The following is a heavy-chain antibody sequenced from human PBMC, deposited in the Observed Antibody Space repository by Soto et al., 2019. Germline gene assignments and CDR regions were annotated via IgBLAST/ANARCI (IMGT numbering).Heavy chain of an antibody. J-gene: IGHJ4*02. V-gene: IGHV3-23*01. D-gene: IGHD4-17*01. CDR1: GFTFSSYA. CDR2: ISGSGGST. CDR3: AKDYGDYGGVYYFDY. Sequence: GGSPRLSCAASGFTFSSYAMSWVRQAPGKGLEWVSAISGSGGSTYYADSVKGRFTISRDNSKNTLYLQMNSLRAEDTAVYYCAKDYGDYGGVYYFDYWGQGTLVTVSS.